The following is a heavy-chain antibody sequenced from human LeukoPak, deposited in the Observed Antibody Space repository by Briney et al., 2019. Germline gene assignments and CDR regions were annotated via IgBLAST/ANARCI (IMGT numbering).Heavy chain of an antibody. CDR2: ISGDGGST. D-gene: IGHD6-19*01. J-gene: IGHJ4*02. CDR3: AKDNLPYSSGWYGY. Sequence: PGGSLRLSCAASGFTFSSYSMNWVRQAPGKGLEWVSLISGDGGSTYYADSVKGRFTISRDNSKNSLYLQMNSLRTEDTALYYCAKDNLPYSSGWYGYWGQGTLVTVSS. CDR1: GFTFSSYS. V-gene: IGHV3-43*02.